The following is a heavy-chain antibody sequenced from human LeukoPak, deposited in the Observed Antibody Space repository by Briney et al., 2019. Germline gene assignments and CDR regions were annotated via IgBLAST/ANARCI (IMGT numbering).Heavy chain of an antibody. CDR1: GFTFSSYT. V-gene: IGHV3-21*03. D-gene: IGHD4-23*01. Sequence: PGGSLRLSCAASGFTFSSYTMNWDRQAPGKGLEWVSSISSSSSYIYYVDSVKGRFTISRDNAKKSLYLQMNSLRAEDTALYYCARDGDTVLTRGYYYYMDVWGKGTTVTVSS. J-gene: IGHJ6*03. CDR2: ISSSSSYI. CDR3: ARDGDTVLTRGYYYYMDV.